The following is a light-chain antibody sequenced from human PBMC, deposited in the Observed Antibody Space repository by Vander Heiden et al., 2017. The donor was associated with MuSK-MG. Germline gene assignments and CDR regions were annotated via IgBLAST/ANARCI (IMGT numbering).Light chain of an antibody. CDR3: AAWDDSLNGYWV. Sequence: QSVLTQPPSASGTPGQRVTISCSGGGSTIGGDTVNWYPQLPGTALKLLINSINERPSGVPDRFSGSKSGTSASLAISGLQSEDEADYYCAAWDDSLNGYWVFGGGTKLTVL. V-gene: IGLV1-44*01. CDR1: GSTIGGDT. J-gene: IGLJ3*02. CDR2: SIN.